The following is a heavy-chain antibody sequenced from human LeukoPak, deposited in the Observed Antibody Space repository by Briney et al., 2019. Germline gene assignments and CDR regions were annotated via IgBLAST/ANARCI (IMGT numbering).Heavy chain of an antibody. D-gene: IGHD3-22*01. CDR2: ISGSGGST. CDR3: ARGGYYYDSSAVYDAFDI. Sequence: GSLRLSCAASGFTFSSYAMSWVRQAPGKGLEWVSSISGSGGSTYYADSVKGRFTISRDNSKNTLYLQMNSLRAEDTAVYYCARGGYYYDSSAVYDAFDIWGQGTMVTVSS. J-gene: IGHJ3*02. V-gene: IGHV3-23*01. CDR1: GFTFSSYA.